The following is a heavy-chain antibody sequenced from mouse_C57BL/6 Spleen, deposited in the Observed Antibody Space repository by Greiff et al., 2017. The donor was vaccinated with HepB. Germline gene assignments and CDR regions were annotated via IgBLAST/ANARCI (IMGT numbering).Heavy chain of an antibody. J-gene: IGHJ4*01. V-gene: IGHV10-1*01. CDR2: IRSKSNNYAT. CDR3: VRHKGDY. CDR1: GFSFNTYA. Sequence: GGGLVQPKGSLKLSCAASGFSFNTYAMNWVRQAPGKGLEWVARIRSKSNNYATYYADSVKDRFTISRDDSESMLYLQMNNLKTEDTAMYYCVRHKGDYWGQGTSVTVSS.